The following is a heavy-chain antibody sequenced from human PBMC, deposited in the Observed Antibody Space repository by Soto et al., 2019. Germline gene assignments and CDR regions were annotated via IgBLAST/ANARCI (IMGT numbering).Heavy chain of an antibody. CDR1: GFAFSNYS. V-gene: IGHV3-21*01. J-gene: IGHJ4*02. Sequence: EVQLVESGGGLVKPGGSLRLSCVASGFAFSNYSMTWVRQAPGKGLEWVSSISIAGTYIYYADSVKGRFTISRDNAENSGSRQMNSLRAEDTAVYYCVRGRPFGYWGQGTLVTVSS. CDR3: VRGRPFGY. D-gene: IGHD3-10*01. CDR2: ISIAGTYI.